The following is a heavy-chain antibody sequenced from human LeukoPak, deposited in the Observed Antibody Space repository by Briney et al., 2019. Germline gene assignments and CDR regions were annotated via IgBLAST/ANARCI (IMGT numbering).Heavy chain of an antibody. J-gene: IGHJ4*02. D-gene: IGHD3-3*01. V-gene: IGHV3-48*03. CDR2: ISRGGSM. Sequence: QSGGSLRLSCAASGFTFTTYEMHWVRQAPGKGLDWVSYISRGGSMYYADSVKGRFTISRDISKNSLYLLMNSLSVEDTAFYYCARGLEGRAYGNLPHFDHWGQGTLVTVSS. CDR1: GFTFTTYE. CDR3: ARGLEGRAYGNLPHFDH.